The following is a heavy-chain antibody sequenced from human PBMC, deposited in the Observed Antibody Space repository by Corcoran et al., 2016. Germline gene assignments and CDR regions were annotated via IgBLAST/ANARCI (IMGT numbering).Heavy chain of an antibody. Sequence: QVQLVQSGAEVKKPGASVKVSCKASGYTFTSYDINWVRQATGQGLEWMGWMNPNSGNTGYAQKFQGRVTMTRNTSISTAYMELSSLRSEDTAVYYCARGPDCSGGSCYGGWFDPWGQGTLVTVSS. J-gene: IGHJ5*02. V-gene: IGHV1-8*01. CDR3: ARGPDCSGGSCYGGWFDP. D-gene: IGHD2-15*01. CDR2: MNPNSGNT. CDR1: GYTFTSYD.